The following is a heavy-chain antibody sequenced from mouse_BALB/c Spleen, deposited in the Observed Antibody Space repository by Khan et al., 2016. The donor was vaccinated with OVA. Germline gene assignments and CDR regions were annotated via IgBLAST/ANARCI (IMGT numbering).Heavy chain of an antibody. D-gene: IGHD2-2*01. CDR1: GYSFTTYY. Sequence: VQLQQSGPELMKPGTSVKISCKASGYSFTTYYIHWVIQTHGKSLEWIGYIDPFSGGTTYNQKFKGKATLTVDKSSSTAYIHLSNLTSEDSAVYYCTRHGYVAWFTYWGQGSLVTVSA. V-gene: IGHV1S135*01. CDR2: IDPFSGGT. J-gene: IGHJ3*01. CDR3: TRHGYVAWFTY.